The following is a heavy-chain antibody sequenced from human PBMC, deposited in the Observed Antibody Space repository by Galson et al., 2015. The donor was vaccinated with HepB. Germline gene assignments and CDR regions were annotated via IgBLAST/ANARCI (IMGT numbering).Heavy chain of an antibody. CDR1: GFTFRSYW. Sequence: SLRLACAVSGFTFRSYWMTWFRQAPGKGLEWVANISQDGNDKFYVESVKGRFTVSRDNAKNSLYLQMDSLRAEDTAVYYCARLVETSNNRDYLYFDLWGRGTLVTVSS. CDR2: ISQDGNDK. CDR3: ARLVETSNNRDYLYFDL. D-gene: IGHD6-6*01. V-gene: IGHV3-7*01. J-gene: IGHJ2*01.